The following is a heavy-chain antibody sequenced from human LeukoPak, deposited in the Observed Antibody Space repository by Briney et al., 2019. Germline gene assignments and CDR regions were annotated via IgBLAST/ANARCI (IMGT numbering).Heavy chain of an antibody. Sequence: ASVKVSCKASGYTFTSYYMHWVRQAPGQGLEWMGIINPSGGSTSYAQKFQGRVTMTRDTSTSTVYMELSGLRSEDTAVYYCARSGYSSSQAYGMDVWGQGTTVTVSS. CDR2: INPSGGST. CDR1: GYTFTSYY. CDR3: ARSGYSSSQAYGMDV. V-gene: IGHV1-46*01. D-gene: IGHD6-13*01. J-gene: IGHJ6*02.